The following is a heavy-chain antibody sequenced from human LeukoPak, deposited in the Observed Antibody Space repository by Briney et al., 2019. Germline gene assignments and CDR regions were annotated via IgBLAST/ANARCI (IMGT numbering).Heavy chain of an antibody. Sequence: GGSLRLSCAASGFTFSSYAMNWVRQAPGKGLEWVSISGSGGDTYYADSVKGRFTISRDNSKNTLYLQMNSLRAEDTAVYYCAKARGATYGTYYFDYWGQGTLVNVSS. V-gene: IGHV3-23*01. CDR1: GFTFSSYA. CDR3: AKARGATYGTYYFDY. CDR2: SGSGGDT. J-gene: IGHJ4*02. D-gene: IGHD4/OR15-4a*01.